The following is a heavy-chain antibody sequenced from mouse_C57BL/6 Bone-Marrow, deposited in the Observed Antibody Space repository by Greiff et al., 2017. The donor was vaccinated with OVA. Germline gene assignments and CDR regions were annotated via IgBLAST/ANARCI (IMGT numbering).Heavy chain of an antibody. CDR1: GYTFTSYW. Sequence: QVQLQQPGAELVKPGASVKLSCKASGYTFTSYWMQWVKQRPGQGLEWIGEIDPSDSYTNYNQKFKGKATLTVDTSSSTAYMQLSSLTSEDSAVCYCARDYGSSLYAMDYWGQGTSVTVSS. J-gene: IGHJ4*01. D-gene: IGHD1-1*01. CDR2: IDPSDSYT. V-gene: IGHV1-50*01. CDR3: ARDYGSSLYAMDY.